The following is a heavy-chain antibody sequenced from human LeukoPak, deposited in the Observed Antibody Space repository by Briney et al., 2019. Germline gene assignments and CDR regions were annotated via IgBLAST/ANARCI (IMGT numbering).Heavy chain of an antibody. CDR2: ISGSSTNI. D-gene: IGHD6-6*01. CDR3: ARDDPSMIAALHY. V-gene: IGHV3-21*01. Sequence: PGGSLRLSCAASGFTFSDYRMNWVRQAPGKGPEWVSSISGSSTNIYYADSVKGRFTISRDNAKNSVYLQMNSLRAEDTAVYYCARDDPSMIAALHYWGQGTLVTVSS. J-gene: IGHJ4*02. CDR1: GFTFSDYR.